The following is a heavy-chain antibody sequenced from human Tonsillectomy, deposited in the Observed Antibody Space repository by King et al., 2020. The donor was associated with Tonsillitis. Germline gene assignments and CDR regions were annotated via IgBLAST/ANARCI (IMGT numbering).Heavy chain of an antibody. CDR3: ARSYCSGSSCYASDY. D-gene: IGHD2-2*01. V-gene: IGHV3-21*01. J-gene: IGHJ4*02. Sequence: VQLVESGGGLVKPGGSLRLSCVATGFTFSGYSMNWVRQAPGKGLEWVSYISGDSGHIYYADSLKGRFTISRDNTQNSVYLQMNSLRPEDTAVYYCARSYCSGSSCYASDYWGQGTLVTVSS. CDR2: ISGDSGHI. CDR1: GFTFSGYS.